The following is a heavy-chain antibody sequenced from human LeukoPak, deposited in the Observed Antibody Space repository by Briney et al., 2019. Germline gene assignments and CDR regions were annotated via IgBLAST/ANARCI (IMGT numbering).Heavy chain of an antibody. Sequence: GASVKVSCKASGYTFTGYYMHWVRQAPGQGLEWMGWINPNSGGTNYAQKFQGRVTMTRDTSISTAYMELSRLRSDDTAVYYCARVKPAYYNWFDPWGQGTLVTVSS. V-gene: IGHV1-2*02. CDR2: INPNSGGT. CDR1: GYTFTGYY. CDR3: ARVKPAYYNWFDP. D-gene: IGHD2-2*01. J-gene: IGHJ5*02.